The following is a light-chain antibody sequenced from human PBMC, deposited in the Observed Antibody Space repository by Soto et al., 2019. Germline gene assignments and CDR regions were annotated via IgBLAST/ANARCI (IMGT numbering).Light chain of an antibody. Sequence: EIVLTQSRGTLSLSPGERATLSCRASQSVSSSYSAWYQQKPGQAPRLLIYGASSRATGIPDRFSGSGSGTDFTLTISRLEPEDFAVYYCHQYDSSPLTFGGGTKEEIK. CDR3: HQYDSSPLT. CDR1: QSVSSSY. V-gene: IGKV3-20*01. J-gene: IGKJ4*01. CDR2: GAS.